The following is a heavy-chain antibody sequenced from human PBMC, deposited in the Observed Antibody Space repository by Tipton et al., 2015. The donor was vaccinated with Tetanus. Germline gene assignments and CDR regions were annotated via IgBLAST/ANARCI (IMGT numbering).Heavy chain of an antibody. D-gene: IGHD2-15*01. CDR3: ARGHLRGLVVALFDS. CDR1: GDSISSSKYS. CDR2: VYHTGST. Sequence: TLSLTCTVSGDSISSSKYSWNWIRQPPGKGLEWIGYVYHTGSTYYKPSLKSRVTMSVDRSMNQFSLKLSSVTAADTAVYYCARGHLRGLVVALFDSWGQGTLVTVSS. J-gene: IGHJ4*02. V-gene: IGHV4-30-2*01.